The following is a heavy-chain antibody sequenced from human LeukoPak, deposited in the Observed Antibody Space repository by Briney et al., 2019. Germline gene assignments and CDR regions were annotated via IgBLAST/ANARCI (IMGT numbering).Heavy chain of an antibody. Sequence: PGGSLRLSCAASGFTFSSYSMNWVRQAPGKGLEGGSYISSGSSTIYYADSVKGRFTISRDNAKNSLYLQMNSLRAEDTAVYYCARGPSIRITIFGVVGDYWGQGTLVTVSS. J-gene: IGHJ4*02. D-gene: IGHD3-3*01. V-gene: IGHV3-48*04. CDR2: ISSGSSTI. CDR1: GFTFSSYS. CDR3: ARGPSIRITIFGVVGDY.